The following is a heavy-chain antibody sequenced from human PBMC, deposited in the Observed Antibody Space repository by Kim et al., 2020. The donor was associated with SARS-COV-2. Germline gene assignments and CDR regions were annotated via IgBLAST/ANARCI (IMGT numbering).Heavy chain of an antibody. J-gene: IGHJ6*02. CDR2: N. CDR3: ARDPLDYYGMDV. Sequence: NDYAVSVKGRITITPDTSKNQFSLQLNSVTPEDTAVYYCARDPLDYYGMDVWGQGTTVTVSS. V-gene: IGHV6-1*01.